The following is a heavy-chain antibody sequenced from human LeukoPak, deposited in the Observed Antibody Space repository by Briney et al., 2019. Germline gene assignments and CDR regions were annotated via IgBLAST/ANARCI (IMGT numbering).Heavy chain of an antibody. J-gene: IGHJ4*02. V-gene: IGHV4-38-2*02. CDR3: ARDNDSRDPPHFDY. D-gene: IGHD3-16*01. CDR2: IYHRGST. CDR1: GYSISSGFY. Sequence: SETLSLTCTVSGYSISSGFYWGWIRQPPGKGLEWIGSIYHRGSTYYNPSLKSRVTISVDTSKNQFSLKLSSLTAADTAVYYCARDNDSRDPPHFDYWGQGTLVTVSS.